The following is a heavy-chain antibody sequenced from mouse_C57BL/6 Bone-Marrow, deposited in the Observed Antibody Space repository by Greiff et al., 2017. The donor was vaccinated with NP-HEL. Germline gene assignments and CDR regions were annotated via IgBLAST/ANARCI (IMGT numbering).Heavy chain of an antibody. CDR3: ARPHYAMDY. Sequence: EVMLVESGGDLVKPGGSLKLSCAASGFTFSSYGMSWVRQTPDKRLEWVATISSGGSYTYYPDSVKGRFTISRDNAKNTLYLQMSSLKSEDTAMYYCARPHYAMDYWGQGTSVTVSS. CDR1: GFTFSSYG. J-gene: IGHJ4*01. V-gene: IGHV5-6*02. CDR2: ISSGGSYT.